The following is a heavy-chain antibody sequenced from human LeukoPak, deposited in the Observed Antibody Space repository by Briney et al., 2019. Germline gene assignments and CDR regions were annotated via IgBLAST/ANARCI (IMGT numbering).Heavy chain of an antibody. CDR3: AKVSCGGDCYPEYYFDY. Sequence: GGSLRLSCAVSGFTFSSYAMNWVRQAPGKGLEWVSGINGSGGSTYYADSVKGRFTISRDKSKHMLYLQMNSLRAEDTAVYYCAKVSCGGDCYPEYYFDYWGQGTLVTVS. CDR2: INGSGGST. V-gene: IGHV3-23*01. CDR1: GFTFSSYA. J-gene: IGHJ4*02. D-gene: IGHD2-21*02.